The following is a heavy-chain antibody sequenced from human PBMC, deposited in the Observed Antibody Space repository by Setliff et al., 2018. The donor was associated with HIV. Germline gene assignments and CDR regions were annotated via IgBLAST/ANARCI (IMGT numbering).Heavy chain of an antibody. CDR2: IDPNTGSP. CDR3: LTGRKEFDI. V-gene: IGHV7-4-1*02. J-gene: IGHJ4*02. CDR1: GYTITTYG. Sequence: ASVKVSCKASGYTITTYGLNWVRQVPGQGLEWKGWIDPNTGSPTYARGFTGRFVFSLDISVGTAFLQISSLKSEDTALYFCLTGRKEFDIWGQGTLVTVSS. D-gene: IGHD1-1*01.